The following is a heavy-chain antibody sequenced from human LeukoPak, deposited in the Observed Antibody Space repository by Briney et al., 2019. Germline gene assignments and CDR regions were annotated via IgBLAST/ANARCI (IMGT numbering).Heavy chain of an antibody. J-gene: IGHJ4*02. CDR2: IKNKTNGETT. D-gene: IGHD2-2*01. V-gene: IGHV3-15*01. Sequence: GGSPRLSCAASGFTFSSAWMTWVRQAPGKGLEWVGHIKNKTNGETTDYAAPVKGRFIISRDDSKNTLYLQMNSLRTEDTAVYYCARGFCSSTNCYQGPFDFWGQGTLVTVSS. CDR3: ARGFCSSTNCYQGPFDF. CDR1: GFTFSSAW.